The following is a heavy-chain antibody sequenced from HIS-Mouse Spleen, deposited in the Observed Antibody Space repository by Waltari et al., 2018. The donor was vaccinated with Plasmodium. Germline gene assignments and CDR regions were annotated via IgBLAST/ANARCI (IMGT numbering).Heavy chain of an antibody. J-gene: IGHJ2*01. Sequence: QVQLQQWGAGLLKPSETLSLTCAVYGGSFSGYYWSWIRQPPGKGLEWIGEINHSGSTNSNPPLKSRVTRSVDTSKNQFSLKLSSVTAADTAVYYCARGRVLGTSSGYFDLWGRGTLVTVSS. CDR2: INHSGST. V-gene: IGHV4-34*01. CDR3: ARGRVLGTSSGYFDL. CDR1: GGSFSGYY. D-gene: IGHD3-10*01.